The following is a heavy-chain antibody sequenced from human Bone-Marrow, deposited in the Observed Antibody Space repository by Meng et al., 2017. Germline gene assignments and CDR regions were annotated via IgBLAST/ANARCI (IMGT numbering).Heavy chain of an antibody. J-gene: IGHJ3*02. CDR3: AKASCSGGSCYSRSAFDI. Sequence: GESLKISCAASGFTFSSYAMSWVRQAPGKGLEWVSAISGSGGSTYYTDSVTGRFTISRDNSKNTLYLQMNSLRAGDTAVYYCAKASCSGGSCYSRSAFDIWGQGTMVTVSS. CDR1: GFTFSSYA. D-gene: IGHD2-15*01. V-gene: IGHV3-23*01. CDR2: ISGSGGST.